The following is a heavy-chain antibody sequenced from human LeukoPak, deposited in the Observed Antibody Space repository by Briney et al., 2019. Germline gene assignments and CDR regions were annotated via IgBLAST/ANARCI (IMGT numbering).Heavy chain of an antibody. V-gene: IGHV4-59*01. CDR1: GGSISSYY. Sequence: SETLSLTCTVSGGSISSYYWSRIRQPPGQGLGWMGYGYYSGSTNYNPSLNSRVNISVDTSKNQFSLKLSSVTAADTAVYYCARDILTGYSYDYWGQGTLVTVSS. CDR3: ARDILTGYSYDY. D-gene: IGHD3-9*01. J-gene: IGHJ4*02. CDR2: GYYSGST.